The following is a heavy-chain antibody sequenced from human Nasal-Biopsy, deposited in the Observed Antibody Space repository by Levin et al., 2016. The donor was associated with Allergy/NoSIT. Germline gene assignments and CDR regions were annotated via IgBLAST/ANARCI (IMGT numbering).Heavy chain of an antibody. V-gene: IGHV4-59*02. CDR2: FHHSGNT. J-gene: IGHJ3*02. Sequence: SETLSLTCTVSGDSVRDFFWSWIRQPPGKGLEWIAYFHHSGNTNSNPSLKSRINMSMDTSKNQVSLTLSSVTAADTAMYYCARTAMVITSFDIWGRGTMVTVSS. D-gene: IGHD3-22*01. CDR1: GDSVRDFF. CDR3: ARTAMVITSFDI.